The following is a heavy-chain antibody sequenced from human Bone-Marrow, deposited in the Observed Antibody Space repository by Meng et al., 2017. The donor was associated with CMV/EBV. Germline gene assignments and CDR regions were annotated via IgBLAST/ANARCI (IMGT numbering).Heavy chain of an antibody. CDR2: INPNSGGT. CDR3: ARAHCSSTSCLIDY. J-gene: IGHJ4*02. Sequence: QVELVQSGAEVKKPGASVKASCKASGYTFTGYYMHWVRQAPGQGLDWMGWINPNSGGTNYAQKFQGRVTMTRDTSISTAYMKLSRLRSDDTAVYYCARAHCSSTSCLIDYWGQGTLVTASS. V-gene: IGHV1-2*02. CDR1: GYTFTGYY. D-gene: IGHD2-2*01.